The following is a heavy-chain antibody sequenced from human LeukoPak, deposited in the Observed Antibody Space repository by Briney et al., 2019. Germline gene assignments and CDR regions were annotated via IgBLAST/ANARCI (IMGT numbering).Heavy chain of an antibody. J-gene: IGHJ4*02. CDR3: AREIVGATNLRQIDY. V-gene: IGHV3-48*01. CDR2: ISSSSSTI. Sequence: GGALRLSCAASGFTSSSYSMNWVRQAPGKGLEWVSYISSSSSTIYYADSVKGRFTISRDSAKNSLYLQLNSLRAEDTAVYYCAREIVGATNLRQIDYWGQGTLVTVSS. CDR1: GFTSSSYS. D-gene: IGHD1-26*01.